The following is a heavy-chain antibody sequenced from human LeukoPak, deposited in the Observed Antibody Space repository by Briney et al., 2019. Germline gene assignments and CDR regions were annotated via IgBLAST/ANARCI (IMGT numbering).Heavy chain of an antibody. CDR3: AKMSLGAAAAQRGPYYFDY. V-gene: IGHV3-23*01. D-gene: IGHD6-13*01. CDR2: ISGSGGST. Sequence: GGSLRLSCAASGFTFSSYAMSWVRQAPGKGLEWVSAISGSGGSTYYAGSVKGRFTISRDNSKNTLYLQMNSLRAEDTGVYYCAKMSLGAAAAQRGPYYFDYWGQGTLVTVSS. J-gene: IGHJ4*02. CDR1: GFTFSSYA.